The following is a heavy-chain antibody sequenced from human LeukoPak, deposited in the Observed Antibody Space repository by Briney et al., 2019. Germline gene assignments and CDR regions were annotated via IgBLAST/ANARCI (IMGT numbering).Heavy chain of an antibody. D-gene: IGHD6-19*01. CDR2: IIPIFGTA. V-gene: IGHV1-69*13. CDR1: GGTFISYA. CDR3: ARDRGHSSGWYYYYYGMDV. Sequence: SVKVSCKASGGTFISYAISWVRQAPGQGLEWMGGIIPIFGTANYAQKFQGRVTITADESTSTAYMELSSLRSEDTAVYYCARDRGHSSGWYYYYYGMDVWGQGTTVTVSS. J-gene: IGHJ6*02.